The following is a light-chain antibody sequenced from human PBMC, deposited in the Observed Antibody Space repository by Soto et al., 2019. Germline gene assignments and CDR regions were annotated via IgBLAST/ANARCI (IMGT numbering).Light chain of an antibody. CDR1: SGDVGSYNL. Sequence: QSALTQPASVSGFPGQSFPISCTGTSGDVGSYNLVSWYQQHPGKAPKLMIYEGSKRPSGVSNRFSGSKSGNTASLTISGLQAEDEADYYCCSYAGSSTVVFGGGTKLTVL. CDR2: EGS. V-gene: IGLV2-23*01. J-gene: IGLJ2*01. CDR3: CSYAGSSTVV.